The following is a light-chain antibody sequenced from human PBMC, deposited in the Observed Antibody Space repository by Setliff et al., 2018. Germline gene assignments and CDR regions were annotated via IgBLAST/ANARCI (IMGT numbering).Light chain of an antibody. V-gene: IGLV2-14*03. CDR1: SSDVGGYDY. Sequence: QSALTQPASVSGSPGQSVSISCTGTSSDVGGYDYVSWYQQHPGKAPKLLISDVSHRPTGVSYRFSGSKSGNTASLTISGLQVEDEAHYYCSSYSSVNTLVIFGGGTKVTVL. J-gene: IGLJ2*01. CDR2: DVS. CDR3: SSYSSVNTLVI.